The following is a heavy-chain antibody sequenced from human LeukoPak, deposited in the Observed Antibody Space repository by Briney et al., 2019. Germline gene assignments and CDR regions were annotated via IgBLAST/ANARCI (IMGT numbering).Heavy chain of an antibody. CDR1: GYSFTSYG. CDR2: ISPYNGNT. J-gene: IGHJ6*02. D-gene: IGHD2-15*01. V-gene: IGHV1-18*01. CDR3: ARVGYCSDGSCLYYGMDV. Sequence: ASVKVSCKASGYSFTSYGISWVRQAPGQGLEWMGWISPYNGNTNYAQKLQGRVTMTTDTSTSTAYMELRSLRSDDTAVYYCARVGYCSDGSCLYYGMDVWGQGTTVTVSS.